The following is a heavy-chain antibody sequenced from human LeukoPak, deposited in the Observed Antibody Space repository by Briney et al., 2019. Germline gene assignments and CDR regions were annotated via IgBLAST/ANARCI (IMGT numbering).Heavy chain of an antibody. Sequence: PSETLSLTCAVYGGSFCGYYWSWIRQPPGKGLEWIGEINHSGSTNYNPSLKSRVTISVDTSKNQFSLKLSSVTAADTAVYYCASLLGWFDPWGQGTLVTVSS. CDR1: GGSFCGYY. CDR3: ASLLGWFDP. J-gene: IGHJ5*02. CDR2: INHSGST. V-gene: IGHV4-34*01. D-gene: IGHD2-15*01.